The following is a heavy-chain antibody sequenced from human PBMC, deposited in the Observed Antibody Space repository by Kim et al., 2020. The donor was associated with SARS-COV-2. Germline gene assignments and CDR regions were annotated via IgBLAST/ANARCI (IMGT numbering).Heavy chain of an antibody. D-gene: IGHD1-26*01. CDR2: IHCDGSGT. CDR3: ARERGAPGYFDL. V-gene: IGHV3-74*01. Sequence: GGSLRLSCAASGFTFSICWLHWVRQVPGKGLVWVSRIHCDGSGTTYADSVKGRFTISRDSAKNTLFLQMDSLRADDTAVYYCARERGAPGYFDLWGRGALVTVSS. J-gene: IGHJ2*01. CDR1: GFTFSICW.